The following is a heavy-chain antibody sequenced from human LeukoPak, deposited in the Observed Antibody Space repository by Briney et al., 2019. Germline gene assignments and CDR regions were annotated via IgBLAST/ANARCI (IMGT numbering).Heavy chain of an antibody. CDR1: GFSFSNYA. Sequence: AGGSLRLSCAASGFSFSNYALGWIRQAPGKGLQWVSSIINSSYIYYSDSVKGRFTISRDNTKNSLYLEMDRQSAEDTAVYYCARDRGYAGYAHGYWGQGTLVTVSS. J-gene: IGHJ4*02. CDR2: IINSSYI. V-gene: IGHV3-21*01. D-gene: IGHD5-12*01. CDR3: ARDRGYAGYAHGY.